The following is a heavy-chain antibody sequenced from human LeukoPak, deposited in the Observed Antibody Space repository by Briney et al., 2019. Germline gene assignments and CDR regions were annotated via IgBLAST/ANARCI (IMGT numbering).Heavy chain of an antibody. CDR2: ISGYNGNT. CDR1: GYTFTSYG. CDR3: AVYDSSGYYYRDY. D-gene: IGHD3-22*01. J-gene: IGHJ4*02. Sequence: GASVNVSCKVSGYTFTSYGISWVRQAPGQGREWMGWISGYNGNTNYSQKLQGRVTMNTDTSPSTAYMELRSLRSDDAAVYYCAVYDSSGYYYRDYWGQGTLVTVSS. V-gene: IGHV1-18*01.